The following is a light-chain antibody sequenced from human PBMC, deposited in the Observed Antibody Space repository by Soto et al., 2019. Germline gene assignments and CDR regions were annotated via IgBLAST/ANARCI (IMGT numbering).Light chain of an antibody. J-gene: IGKJ3*01. CDR1: QSISSS. V-gene: IGKV1-12*01. CDR2: DST. CDR3: QQRNSLPFT. Sequence: QMTQSPSSVSPSPGARATLACQASQSISSSLAWYQQIPGKPPQLLIYDSTLWAGGVPFRFGGSRSGTDFTLTISSLEPEDFALYYCQQRNSLPFTFGPGTKVDIK.